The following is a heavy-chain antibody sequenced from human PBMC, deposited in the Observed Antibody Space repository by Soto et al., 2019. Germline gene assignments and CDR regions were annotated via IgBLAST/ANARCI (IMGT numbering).Heavy chain of an antibody. J-gene: IGHJ6*02. CDR3: AKNSTAMGPPDYYGIDV. V-gene: IGHV3-30*18. D-gene: IGHD5-18*01. Sequence: QVPLVESGGGVVQPGRSLRLSCAASGFTFSSDGMLWVRQAPGKGLEWVAVISYDGSNKYYADSVKGRFTISSYNSQNTRYLQMNSLRAEDTAVYYCAKNSTAMGPPDYYGIDVWGQGTTVTVSS. CDR1: GFTFSSDG. CDR2: ISYDGSNK.